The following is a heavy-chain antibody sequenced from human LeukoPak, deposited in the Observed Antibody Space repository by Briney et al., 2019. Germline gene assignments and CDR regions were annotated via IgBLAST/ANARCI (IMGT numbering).Heavy chain of an antibody. CDR2: ISYDGSNK. CDR1: GFTFSSYG. D-gene: IGHD2-2*01. CDR3: AKDCSSTSCSYYFDY. V-gene: IGHV3-30*18. Sequence: GGSLRLSCAASGFTFSSYGMHWVRQAPGKGLEWVAVISYDGSNKYYADSVKGRFTISRDNSKNTLYLQMNSLRAEDTAVYYCAKDCSSTSCSYYFDYWGQGTLVTVSS. J-gene: IGHJ4*02.